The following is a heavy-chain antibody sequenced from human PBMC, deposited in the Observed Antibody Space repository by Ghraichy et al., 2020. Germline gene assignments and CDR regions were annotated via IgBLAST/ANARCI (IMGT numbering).Heavy chain of an antibody. CDR1: GFTFRSYW. CDR2: INCSGNDK. J-gene: IGHJ2*01. V-gene: IGHV3-7*01. Sequence: GGSLRLSCVASGFTFRSYWMNWVRQAPGKGLEWMANINCSGNDKYYAGSVRGRFTISRDNAKNSLYLQMNSLRAEDTAVYYCARDWACYYGNSGFGDEWYFYLWCRRTL. CDR3: ARDWACYYGNSGFGDEWYFYL. D-gene: IGHD4-11*01.